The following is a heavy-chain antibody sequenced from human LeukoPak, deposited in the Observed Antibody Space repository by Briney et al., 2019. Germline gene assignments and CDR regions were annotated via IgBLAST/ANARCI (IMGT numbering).Heavy chain of an antibody. CDR3: ARDSSSAGPEYFQH. V-gene: IGHV1-46*01. D-gene: IGHD6-13*01. CDR1: GYTFTSHY. Sequence: GASVKVSCKASGYTFTSHYMHWVRQAPGQGLEWMGIINPSGGSTIYAQNFQGRVTMTRDTSTSTVYMELSSLRSEGTAVYYCARDSSSAGPEYFQHWGQGTLVTVSS. J-gene: IGHJ1*01. CDR2: INPSGGST.